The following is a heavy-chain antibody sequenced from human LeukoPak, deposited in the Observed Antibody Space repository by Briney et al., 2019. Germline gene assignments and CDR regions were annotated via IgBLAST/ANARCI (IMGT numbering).Heavy chain of an antibody. Sequence: GGSPRLSCAASGFTFSSYWMHWVRQAPGKGLVWVSRINTDGSSTSYADSVKGRFTISRDNAKNTLYLQMNSLRAEDTAVYYCARGKEGIGWFGEPPFNWFDPWGQGTLVTVSS. CDR1: GFTFSSYW. CDR3: ARGKEGIGWFGEPPFNWFDP. D-gene: IGHD3-10*01. V-gene: IGHV3-74*01. CDR2: INTDGSST. J-gene: IGHJ5*02.